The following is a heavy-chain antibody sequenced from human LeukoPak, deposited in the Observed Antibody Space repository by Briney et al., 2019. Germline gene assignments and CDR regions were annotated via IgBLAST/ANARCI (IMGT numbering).Heavy chain of an antibody. Sequence: GGSLRLSCAASEFSVGSNYMTWVRQAPGKGLEWVSSISSSTSYIYYADSVKGRFTISRDNAKNSLSLQMNSLRAEDTAVYYCARGRYSGSHYFYFDYWGQGTLVTVSS. J-gene: IGHJ4*02. D-gene: IGHD5-12*01. V-gene: IGHV3-21*01. CDR1: EFSVGSNY. CDR2: ISSSTSYI. CDR3: ARGRYSGSHYFYFDY.